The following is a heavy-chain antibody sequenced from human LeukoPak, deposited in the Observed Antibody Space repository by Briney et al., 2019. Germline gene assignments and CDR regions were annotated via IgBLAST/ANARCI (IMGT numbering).Heavy chain of an antibody. J-gene: IGHJ4*02. V-gene: IGHV3-30*18. CDR2: ISYDGSNK. Sequence: PGGSLRLSCAASGFTFSSYGMHWVRQAPGKGLECVTLISYDGSNKDYADSVKGRFTISRDNSKNTLYLQMDSLRAEDTAVYYCAKAVRGSGSAPDYWGQGTLVTVSS. CDR3: AKAVRGSGSAPDY. D-gene: IGHD3-10*01. CDR1: GFTFSSYG.